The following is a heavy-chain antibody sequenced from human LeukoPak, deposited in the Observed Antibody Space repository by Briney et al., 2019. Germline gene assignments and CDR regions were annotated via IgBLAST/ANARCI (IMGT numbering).Heavy chain of an antibody. V-gene: IGHV3-30*03. CDR2: ISYDGSNK. J-gene: IGHJ4*02. Sequence: GGSLRLSCAASGFTFSSYSMNWVRQAPGKGLEWVAVISYDGSNKYYADSVKGRFTISRDNSKNTLYLQMNSLRAEDTAVYYCAGDGVIHCSSTSCYSCGDYWGQGTLVTVSS. CDR3: AGDGVIHCSSTSCYSCGDY. CDR1: GFTFSSYS. D-gene: IGHD2-2*01.